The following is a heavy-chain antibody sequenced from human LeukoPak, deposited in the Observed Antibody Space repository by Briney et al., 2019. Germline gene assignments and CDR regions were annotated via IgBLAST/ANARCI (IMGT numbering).Heavy chain of an antibody. CDR3: ARGTRITMVRGVPHAFDI. Sequence: ASETLSLTCTVPGGSISSYYWSWIRQPPGKGLEWIGYIYYSGSTNYNPSLKSRVTISVDTSKNQFSLKLSSVTAADTAVYYCARGTRITMVRGVPHAFDIWGQGTMVTVSS. V-gene: IGHV4-59*01. CDR1: GGSISSYY. CDR2: IYYSGST. J-gene: IGHJ3*02. D-gene: IGHD3-10*01.